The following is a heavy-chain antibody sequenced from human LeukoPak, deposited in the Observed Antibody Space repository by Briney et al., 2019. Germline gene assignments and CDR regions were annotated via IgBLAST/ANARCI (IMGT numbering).Heavy chain of an antibody. Sequence: ASVKVSCKASGYTFTGYYMHWVRQAPGQGLEWMGWINPNSGGTNYAQKFQGRVTMTRDTSISTAYMELSRLRSDDTAVYYCHLGVVPAAIRRLDGMDVWGQGTTVTVSS. CDR2: INPNSGGT. CDR3: HLGVVPAAIRRLDGMDV. CDR1: GYTFTGYY. V-gene: IGHV1-2*02. J-gene: IGHJ6*02. D-gene: IGHD2-2*02.